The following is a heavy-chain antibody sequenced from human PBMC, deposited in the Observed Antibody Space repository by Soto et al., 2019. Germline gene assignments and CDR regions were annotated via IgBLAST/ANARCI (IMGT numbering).Heavy chain of an antibody. D-gene: IGHD2-2*01. J-gene: IGHJ5*02. Sequence: GGSLRLSCAASGFTFDDYAMHWVRQAPGKGLEWVSGISWNSGSIGYADSVKGRFTISRDNAKNSLYLQMNSLRAEDTALYYCAKDIGYQLLSNWFDPWGQGTLVTVSS. V-gene: IGHV3-9*01. CDR1: GFTFDDYA. CDR2: ISWNSGSI. CDR3: AKDIGYQLLSNWFDP.